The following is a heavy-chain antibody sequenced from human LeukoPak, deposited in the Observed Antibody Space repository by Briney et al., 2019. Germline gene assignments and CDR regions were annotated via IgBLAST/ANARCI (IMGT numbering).Heavy chain of an antibody. V-gene: IGHV4-39*07. J-gene: IGHJ4*02. CDR1: GGSISSSTYY. D-gene: IGHD3-22*01. Sequence: SETLSLTCTVSGGSISSSTYYGGWIRQPPGKGLEWIGEINHSGSTNYNPSLKSRVTISVDTSKNQFSLKLSSVTAADTAVYYCARRGYYYDSSGYRSAYYFDYWGQGTLVTVSS. CDR2: INHSGST. CDR3: ARRGYYYDSSGYRSAYYFDY.